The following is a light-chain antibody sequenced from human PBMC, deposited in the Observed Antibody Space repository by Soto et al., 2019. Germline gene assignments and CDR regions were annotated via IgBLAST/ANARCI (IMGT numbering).Light chain of an antibody. CDR1: QSVSSY. CDR2: DAS. CDR3: QQRSNGPPIT. J-gene: IGKJ5*01. Sequence: EIVRTQSPATLSLSPGERATLSCRASQSVSSYLAWYQQKPGQAPRLLIYDASNRATGIPARFSGSGSGTDFTLTIGSLEPEDFAVYYCQQRSNGPPITFGQGTRLETK. V-gene: IGKV3-11*01.